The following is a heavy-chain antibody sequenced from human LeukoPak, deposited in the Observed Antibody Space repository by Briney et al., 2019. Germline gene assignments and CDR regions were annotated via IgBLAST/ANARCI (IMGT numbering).Heavy chain of an antibody. Sequence: ASVKVSCKASGYTFTSYGISWVRQAPGQGLEWMGIINPSGGSTSYAQKFQGRVTMTRDTSTSTVYMELSSLRSEDTAVYSCARSNGSPSTVAAHSFDYWGQGTLVTVSS. CDR2: INPSGGST. CDR1: GYTFTSYG. CDR3: ARSNGSPSTVAAHSFDY. J-gene: IGHJ4*02. D-gene: IGHD6-19*01. V-gene: IGHV1-46*01.